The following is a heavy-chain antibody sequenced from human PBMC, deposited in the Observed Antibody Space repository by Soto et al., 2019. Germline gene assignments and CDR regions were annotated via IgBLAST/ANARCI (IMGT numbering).Heavy chain of an antibody. V-gene: IGHV3-9*01. D-gene: IGHD6-13*01. CDR3: AKVPGYSSSWYAFDI. CDR2: ISWNSGSI. Sequence: EVQLVESGGGLVQPGRSLRLSCAASGFTFDDYAMHWVRQAPGKGLEWVSGISWNSGSIGYADSVKGRFTISRDNAKNSLYLQMNRLRAEDTALYYCAKVPGYSSSWYAFDIWGQGTMVSVSS. J-gene: IGHJ3*02. CDR1: GFTFDDYA.